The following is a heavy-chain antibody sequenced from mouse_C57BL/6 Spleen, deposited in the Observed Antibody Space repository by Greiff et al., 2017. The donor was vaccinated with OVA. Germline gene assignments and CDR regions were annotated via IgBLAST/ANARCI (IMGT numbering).Heavy chain of an antibody. J-gene: IGHJ2*01. CDR1: GYTFTDYE. CDR2: IDPETGGT. CDR3: TRIYYDFSRY. V-gene: IGHV1-15*01. Sequence: QVQLQQSGAELVRPGASVTLSCKASGYTFTDYEMHWVKQTPVHGLEWIGAIDPETGGTAYNQKFKGKAILTADKSSSTAYMELRSLTSEDSAVYYCTRIYYDFSRYWGQGTTLTVSS. D-gene: IGHD2-4*01.